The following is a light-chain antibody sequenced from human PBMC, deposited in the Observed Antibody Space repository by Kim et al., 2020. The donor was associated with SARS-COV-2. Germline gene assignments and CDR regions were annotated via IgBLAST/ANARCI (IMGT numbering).Light chain of an antibody. CDR1: QSVSSRY. CDR2: GAS. CDR3: QQFGRSSWT. V-gene: IGKV3-20*01. Sequence: EIVLTQSPGTLSLSPGERATLSCRASQSVSSRYFAWYQQNPGQAPRLLIYGASSRATGIPDRFSGSGSGTDFTLTISRLEPEDFAVYYCQQFGRSSWTFGQGTKVDIK. J-gene: IGKJ1*01.